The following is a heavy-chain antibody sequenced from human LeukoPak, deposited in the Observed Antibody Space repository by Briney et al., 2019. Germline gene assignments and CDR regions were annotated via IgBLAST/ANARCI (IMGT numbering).Heavy chain of an antibody. J-gene: IGHJ2*01. CDR1: GFTFSSYG. CDR2: TSSDGTTN. Sequence: PGGSLRLSCAASGFTFSSYGMHWVRQAPGKGLEWVAVTSSDGTTNLYTDSVKGRFTISRDNSKNTLDLQMDSLTAEDTAVYYCARDVTLWGRGTLVTVSS. CDR3: ARDVTL. V-gene: IGHV3-30*03.